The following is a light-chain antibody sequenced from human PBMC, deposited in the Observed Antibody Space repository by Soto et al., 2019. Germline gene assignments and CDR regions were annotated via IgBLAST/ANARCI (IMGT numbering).Light chain of an antibody. CDR2: AAS. CDR3: QVRTNRSIA. V-gene: IGKV3D-20*02. J-gene: IGKJ5*01. CDR1: QSVSSDY. Sequence: EIVLTQSPDTLSLSPVERATLSCRASQSVSSDYLVWYQQKFGQAPRLLIYAASTRATGIPDRFSGSGSGTDFTLTISRLEPEDFAVYYCQVRTNRSIAFGRGTRLEIK.